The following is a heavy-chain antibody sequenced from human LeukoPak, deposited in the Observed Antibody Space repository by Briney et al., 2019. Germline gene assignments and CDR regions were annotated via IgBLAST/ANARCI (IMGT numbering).Heavy chain of an antibody. V-gene: IGHV3-23*01. CDR2: INGGDT. Sequence: PGGSLRLSCAASGFTFSNHAMSWVRQTPGEGLESVSAINGGDTYYADSVKGRFTISRDNSKNMLYLQMNSLRAEDTAVYYCAKEAIGYSFSESWGQGTLVSVSS. CDR1: GFTFSNHA. CDR3: AKEAIGYSFSES. J-gene: IGHJ4*02. D-gene: IGHD1-26*01.